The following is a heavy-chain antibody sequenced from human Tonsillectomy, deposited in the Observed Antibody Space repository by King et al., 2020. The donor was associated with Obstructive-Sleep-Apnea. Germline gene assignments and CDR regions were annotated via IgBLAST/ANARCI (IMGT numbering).Heavy chain of an antibody. CDR1: GFTFSSYS. V-gene: IGHV3-21*01. Sequence: QLVQSGGGLVKPGGSLRLSCAASGFTFSSYSLNWVRQAPGKGLEWVSSISSSSSYIYYADSVKGRFTISRDNAKNSLYLQMNSLRAEDTAVYYCARTPEYCTNGVCYYYYGMDVWGHGTTVTVSS. CDR3: ARTPEYCTNGVCYYYYGMDV. CDR2: ISSSSSYI. D-gene: IGHD2-8*01. J-gene: IGHJ6*02.